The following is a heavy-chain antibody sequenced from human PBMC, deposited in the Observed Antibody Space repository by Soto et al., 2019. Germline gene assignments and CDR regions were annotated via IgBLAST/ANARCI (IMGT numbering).Heavy chain of an antibody. Sequence: PGGSLRLSCAASGFTFSSYAMSWVRQAPGKGLEWVSAISGSGGSTYYADSVKGRFTISRDNSKNTLYLQMNSLRAEDTAVYYCAKVGYYDSSGYYYFDYWGQGTLVTVSS. J-gene: IGHJ4*02. CDR2: ISGSGGST. V-gene: IGHV3-23*01. CDR1: GFTFSSYA. CDR3: AKVGYYDSSGYYYFDY. D-gene: IGHD3-22*01.